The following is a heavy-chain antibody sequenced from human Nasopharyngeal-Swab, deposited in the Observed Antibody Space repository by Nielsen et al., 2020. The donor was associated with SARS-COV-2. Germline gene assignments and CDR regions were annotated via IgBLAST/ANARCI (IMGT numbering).Heavy chain of an antibody. CDR2: IYYNGNT. CDR1: GDSIAYSTFY. J-gene: IGHJ4*02. Sequence: GSLRLSCTVSGDSIAYSTFYWGWIRQPPGNGLEWIGNIYYNGNTYQNPSLKSRLTISVDKSKNQFSLQLSSVTAADTAVYYCVRSSSWYYFDYWAQGTQVTVSS. CDR3: VRSSSWYYFDY. D-gene: IGHD6-13*01. V-gene: IGHV4-39*01.